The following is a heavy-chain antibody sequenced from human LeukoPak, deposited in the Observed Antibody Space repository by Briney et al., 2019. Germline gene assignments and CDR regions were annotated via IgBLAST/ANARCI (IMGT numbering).Heavy chain of an antibody. CDR2: INHSGST. D-gene: IGHD3-3*01. Sequence: SETLSLTCAVYGGSFSGYYWSWIRQPPGKGLEWIGEINHSGSTNYNPSLKSRVTISVDTSKNQSSLKLSSVTAADTAVYYCARGPTIFGLDYWGQGTLVTVSS. V-gene: IGHV4-34*01. CDR3: ARGPTIFGLDY. J-gene: IGHJ4*02. CDR1: GGSFSGYY.